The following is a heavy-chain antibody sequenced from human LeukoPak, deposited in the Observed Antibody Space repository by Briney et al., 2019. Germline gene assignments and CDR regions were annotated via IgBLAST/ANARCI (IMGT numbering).Heavy chain of an antibody. CDR2: VNRDGSET. CDR3: ARNNGMDV. V-gene: IGHV3-7*03. Sequence: GGSLRLSCAASGFTFSNRWMSWVRQVPGRGPEWVANVNRDGSETYYLDSVKGRFTISKDNAKNSLYLQMNSLRAEDTALYHCARNNGMDVWGQGTTVIVSS. CDR1: GFTFSNRW. J-gene: IGHJ6*02.